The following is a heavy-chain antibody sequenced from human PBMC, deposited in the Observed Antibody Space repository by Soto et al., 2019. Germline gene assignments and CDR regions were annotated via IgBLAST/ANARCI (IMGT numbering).Heavy chain of an antibody. J-gene: IGHJ3*02. CDR1: GYTFTTYD. CDR2: MNPNSGNT. Sequence: GASVKGSCKASGYTFTTYDINWVRQATGQGREWMGWMNPNSGNTGYAQKFQGRVTMTRNTSISTAYMELSSLRSEDTAVYYCARAVLNDYGDSLTAFDIWGQGKM. CDR3: ARAVLNDYGDSLTAFDI. V-gene: IGHV1-8*01. D-gene: IGHD4-17*01.